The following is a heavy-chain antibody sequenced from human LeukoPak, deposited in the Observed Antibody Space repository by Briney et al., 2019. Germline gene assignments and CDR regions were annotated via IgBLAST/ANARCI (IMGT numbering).Heavy chain of an antibody. V-gene: IGHV4-34*01. J-gene: IGHJ4*02. CDR2: INHSGST. CDR3: ASRGWLRLVQFDY. D-gene: IGHD5-12*01. Sequence: ASETPSLTCTVYSESFSGYYWSWIRQPPGKGLEWIGEINHSGSTKYNPSLKSRVTISVDTSKNQFSLKLSSVTAADTAVYYCASRGWLRLVQFDYWGQGTLVTVSS. CDR1: SESFSGYY.